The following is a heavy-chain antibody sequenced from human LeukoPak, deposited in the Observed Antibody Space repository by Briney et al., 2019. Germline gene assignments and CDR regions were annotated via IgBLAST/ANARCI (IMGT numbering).Heavy chain of an antibody. J-gene: IGHJ4*02. CDR2: IYHSGST. D-gene: IGHD3-10*01. V-gene: IGHV4-30-4*01. CDR1: GGSISSGDYY. CDR3: ARSEGGEFPIGHY. Sequence: SETLSLTCTVSGGSISSGDYYWSWIRQPPGKGLEWIGYIYHSGSTYYNPSLKSRVTISVDTSKNQFSLKLSSVTAADTAVYYCARSEGGEFPIGHYWGQGTLVTVSS.